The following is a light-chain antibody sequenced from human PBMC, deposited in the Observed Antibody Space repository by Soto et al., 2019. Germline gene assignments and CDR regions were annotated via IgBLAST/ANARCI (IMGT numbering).Light chain of an antibody. J-gene: IGKJ4*01. CDR1: QSVGVY. CDR2: DAF. CDR3: QQSYTTPT. Sequence: EIVLTQSPGTLSLSPGERATLSCRASQSVGVYLTWYQQKPGQAPRLLIYDAFNRATGIPARFSGSGSGTDFTLTISSLEPEDFATYYCQQSYTTPTFGGGTKVEIK. V-gene: IGKV3-11*01.